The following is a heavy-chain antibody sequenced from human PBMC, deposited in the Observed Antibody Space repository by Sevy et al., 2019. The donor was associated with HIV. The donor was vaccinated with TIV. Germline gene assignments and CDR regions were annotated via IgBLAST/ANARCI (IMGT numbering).Heavy chain of an antibody. CDR2: IKQDGSEK. CDR3: ASPLGELSLFYYYYMDV. D-gene: IGHD3-16*02. V-gene: IGHV3-7*01. CDR1: GFTFSSYW. Sequence: GGSLRLSCAASGFTFSSYWMSWVRQAPGKGLEWVANIKQDGSEKYYVDSVKGRFTISRDNAKNSLYLQMNSLGAEDTAVYYWASPLGELSLFYYYYMDVWGKGTTVTVSS. J-gene: IGHJ6*03.